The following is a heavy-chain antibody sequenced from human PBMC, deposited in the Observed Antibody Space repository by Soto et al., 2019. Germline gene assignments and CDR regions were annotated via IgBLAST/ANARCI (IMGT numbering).Heavy chain of an antibody. J-gene: IGHJ4*02. CDR1: GGTFSSYA. D-gene: IGHD5-18*01. Sequence: SVKVSCKASGGTFSSYAISWVRQAPGQGLEWMGGIIPIFGTANYAQKFQGRVTITADESTSTAYMELSSLRSEDTAVYYCARDGYSSTNFDYWGQGALVTVSS. CDR2: IIPIFGTA. CDR3: ARDGYSSTNFDY. V-gene: IGHV1-69*13.